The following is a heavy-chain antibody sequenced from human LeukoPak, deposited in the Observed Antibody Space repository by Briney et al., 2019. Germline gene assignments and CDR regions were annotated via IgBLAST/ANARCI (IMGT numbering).Heavy chain of an antibody. V-gene: IGHV3-23*01. D-gene: IGHD1-14*01. Sequence: GGSLRLSCVASGFTFSKYTMSWVRQAPGKGLEWVSGIYGGGSGSTFYAESVKGRFTISRDNSKNTLYLQMNSLRDEDTAIYYCAKDFTPDGIWDIDYWGRGTLITVSS. CDR2: IYGGGSGST. J-gene: IGHJ4*02. CDR3: AKDFTPDGIWDIDY. CDR1: GFTFSKYT.